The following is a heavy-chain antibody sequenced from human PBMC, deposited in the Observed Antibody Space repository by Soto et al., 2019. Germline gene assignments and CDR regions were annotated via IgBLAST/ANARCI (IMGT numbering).Heavy chain of an antibody. V-gene: IGHV3-48*02. Sequence: GGSLRLSCAASGFTFSSYSMNWVRQAPGKGLEWVSYISSSSSTIYYADSVKGRFTISRDNAKNSLYLQMNSLRDEDTAVYYCAREKDTAMVHGMDVWGQGTTVTVSS. CDR2: ISSSSSTI. CDR3: AREKDTAMVHGMDV. CDR1: GFTFSSYS. J-gene: IGHJ6*02. D-gene: IGHD5-18*01.